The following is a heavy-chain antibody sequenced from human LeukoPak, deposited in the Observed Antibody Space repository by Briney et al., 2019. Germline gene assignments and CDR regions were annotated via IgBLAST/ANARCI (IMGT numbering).Heavy chain of an antibody. Sequence: SVKVSCKASGGTFSSYAISWVRQAPGQGLEWMGRIIPILGIANYAQKFQGRVTITADKSTSTAYMELSSLRSEDTAVYYCAISKGEYYFDYWGQGTLVTVSS. D-gene: IGHD3-10*01. CDR3: AISKGEYYFDY. CDR1: GGTFSSYA. V-gene: IGHV1-69*04. J-gene: IGHJ4*02. CDR2: IIPILGIA.